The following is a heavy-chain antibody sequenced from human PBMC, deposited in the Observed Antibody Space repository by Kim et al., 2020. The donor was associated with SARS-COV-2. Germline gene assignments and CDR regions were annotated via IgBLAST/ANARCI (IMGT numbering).Heavy chain of an antibody. Sequence: GGSLRLSCAASGFTFSSYAMHWVRQAPGKGLEWVAVISYDGSNKYYADSVKGRFTISRDNSKNTLYLQMNSLRAEDTAVYYCARDWETYYDFWSGTARWGERALVSLSP. CDR2: ISYDGSNK. D-gene: IGHD3-3*01. CDR1: GFTFSSYA. J-gene: IGHJ4*02. V-gene: IGHV3-30-3*01. CDR3: ARDWETYYDFWSGTAR.